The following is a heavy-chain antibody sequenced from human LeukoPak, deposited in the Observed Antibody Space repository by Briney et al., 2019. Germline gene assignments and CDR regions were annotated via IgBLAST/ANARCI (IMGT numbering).Heavy chain of an antibody. CDR3: AKGDGDYVSEAFDI. CDR1: GFTFSSYG. CDR2: IRYDGSNK. Sequence: GGSLRLSCAASGFTFSSYGMHWVRQAPGKGLEWVAFIRYDGSNKYYADSVKGRFTISRDNSKNTLYLQMNSLRAEDTAVYYCAKGDGDYVSEAFDIWGQGTMVTVSS. J-gene: IGHJ3*02. D-gene: IGHD4-17*01. V-gene: IGHV3-30*02.